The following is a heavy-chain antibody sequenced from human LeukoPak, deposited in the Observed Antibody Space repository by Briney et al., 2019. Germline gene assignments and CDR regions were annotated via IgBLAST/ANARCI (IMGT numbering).Heavy chain of an antibody. D-gene: IGHD6-25*01. J-gene: IGHJ4*02. V-gene: IGHV1-2*04. Sequence: ASVKVSCKASGYTFTGYYMHWVRQAPGQGLEWMGWINPNSGGTNCAQKFQGWVTMTRDTSISTAYMELSRLRSDDTAVYYCAVSGAEIAAGQLDYWGQGTLVNVSS. CDR1: GYTFTGYY. CDR2: INPNSGGT. CDR3: AVSGAEIAAGQLDY.